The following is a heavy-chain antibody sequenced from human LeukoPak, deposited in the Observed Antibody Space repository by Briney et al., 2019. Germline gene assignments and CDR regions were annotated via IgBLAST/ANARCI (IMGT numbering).Heavy chain of an antibody. J-gene: IGHJ4*02. CDR2: FDPEDGET. CDR3: ATGRPNDFWSGYPEGHFDY. CDR1: GYTLTELS. V-gene: IGHV1-24*01. Sequence: ASVKVSCKVSGYTLTELSMHWVRQAPGKGLEWMGGFDPEDGETIYAQKFQGRVTMTEDTSTDTAYMELSSLRSEDTAVYYCATGRPNDFWSGYPEGHFDYWGQGTLVTVSS. D-gene: IGHD3-3*01.